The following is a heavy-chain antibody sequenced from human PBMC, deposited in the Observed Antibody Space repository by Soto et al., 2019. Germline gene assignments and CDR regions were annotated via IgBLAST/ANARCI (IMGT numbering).Heavy chain of an antibody. V-gene: IGHV3-23*01. D-gene: IGHD3-10*01. J-gene: IGHJ4*02. CDR3: AKGRGGSGSLTPRVDF. CDR2: ISGGGDTT. Sequence: EVQLLESGGGLVQPGGSLRLSCAASGFTFNNYAMTWVRQAPGKGLEWVSPISGGGDTTSYAASVKGRFTVSRDGSKNTLYLQLGSLRAEDTALYYCAKGRGGSGSLTPRVDFWCQGTLVTVSS. CDR1: GFTFNNYA.